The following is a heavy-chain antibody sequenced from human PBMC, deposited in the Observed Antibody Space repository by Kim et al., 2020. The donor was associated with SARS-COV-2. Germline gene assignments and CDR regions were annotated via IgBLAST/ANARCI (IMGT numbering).Heavy chain of an antibody. V-gene: IGHV4-59*01. CDR2: GNT. CDR3: ARDQHGMDV. Sequence: GNTNYHPSLKSRVTISVDTSKNQLSLRLSSVTAADTAVYYCARDQHGMDVWGQGTTVTVSS. J-gene: IGHJ6*02.